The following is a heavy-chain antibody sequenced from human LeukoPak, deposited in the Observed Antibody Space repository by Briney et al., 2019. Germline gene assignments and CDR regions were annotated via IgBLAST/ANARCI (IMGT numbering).Heavy chain of an antibody. CDR2: IIPIFGTA. J-gene: IGHJ4*02. Sequence: SVKVSCKASGGTFSSYAVSWVRQAPGQGLEWMGGIIPIFGTANYAQKFQGRVTITADESTSTAYMELSSLRSEDTAVYYCAMGENVDTAMVTNYWGQGTLVTVSS. CDR1: GGTFSSYA. CDR3: AMGENVDTAMVTNY. D-gene: IGHD5-18*01. V-gene: IGHV1-69*01.